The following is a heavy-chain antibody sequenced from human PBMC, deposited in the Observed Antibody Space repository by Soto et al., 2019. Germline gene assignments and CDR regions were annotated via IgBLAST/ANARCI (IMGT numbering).Heavy chain of an antibody. CDR1: GYRFSTYW. Sequence: CQGSGYRFSTYWIHWVRQLPGKGLESVGIIYPADSDTRYSPSFQGQVTISADKTISTTYLQWSSLKASDTAMYFCARRYIAAPATAFDLWGQGTPVTVS. J-gene: IGHJ4*02. CDR2: IYPADSDT. D-gene: IGHD6-13*01. CDR3: ARRYIAAPATAFDL. V-gene: IGHV5-51*01.